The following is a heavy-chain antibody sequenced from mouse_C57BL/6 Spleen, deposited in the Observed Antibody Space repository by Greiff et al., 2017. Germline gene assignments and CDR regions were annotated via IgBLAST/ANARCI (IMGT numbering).Heavy chain of an antibody. J-gene: IGHJ2*01. Sequence: VQLQQSGPELVKPGASVKISCKASGYSFTDYHMNWVKQSNGKSLEWIGVINPNYGTTSYNQKFKGKATLTVDQSSSTAYMQLNSLTSENAAVYYFAREANYAPFDYWGQGTTLTVSS. V-gene: IGHV1-39*01. CDR1: GYSFTDYH. D-gene: IGHD2-4*01. CDR2: INPNYGTT. CDR3: AREANYAPFDY.